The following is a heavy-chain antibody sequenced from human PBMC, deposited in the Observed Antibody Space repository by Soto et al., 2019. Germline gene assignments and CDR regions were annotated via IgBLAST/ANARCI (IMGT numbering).Heavy chain of an antibody. CDR3: ARGGACSGGSCYSVFDFDY. V-gene: IGHV4-34*01. Sequence: SETLSLTCAVYGGSFSDYYWSWIRQPPGKGLEWIGEIYHSGSTDYNPSLKSRVTISVGTTNNQFSLKLSSVTAADTAVYYCARGGACSGGSCYSVFDFDYWGQGTLVTVSS. J-gene: IGHJ4*02. CDR2: IYHSGST. D-gene: IGHD2-15*01. CDR1: GGSFSDYY.